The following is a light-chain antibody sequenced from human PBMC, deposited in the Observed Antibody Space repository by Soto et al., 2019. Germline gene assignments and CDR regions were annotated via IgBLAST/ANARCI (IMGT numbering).Light chain of an antibody. CDR3: CSYTTTSTFV. CDR2: EVF. Sequence: QSALTQPASVSGSPRQSITISCTGTSSDVGGYDYVSWYQQHPGKVPKLMIFEVFRRPSGISDRFSGSKSGNTASLTISGLQAEDEADYYCCSYTTTSTFVFGGGTKLTVL. CDR1: SSDVGGYDY. J-gene: IGLJ2*01. V-gene: IGLV2-14*03.